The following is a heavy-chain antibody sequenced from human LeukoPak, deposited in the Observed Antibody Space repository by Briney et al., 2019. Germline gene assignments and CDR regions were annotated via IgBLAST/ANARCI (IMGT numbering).Heavy chain of an antibody. CDR3: AKDISPRYDSSGYYYY. Sequence: PGGSLRLSCAASGFTFNTYAMNWVRQSPGKGLEWVSAISGSGGSTYYADSVKGRFTISRDNSKNTLYLQMNSLRAEDTAVYYCAKDISPRYDSSGYYYYWGQGTLVTVSS. V-gene: IGHV3-23*01. CDR1: GFTFNTYA. CDR2: ISGSGGST. J-gene: IGHJ4*02. D-gene: IGHD3-22*01.